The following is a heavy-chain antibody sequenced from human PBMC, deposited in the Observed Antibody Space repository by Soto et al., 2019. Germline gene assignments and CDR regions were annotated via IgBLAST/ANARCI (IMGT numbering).Heavy chain of an antibody. CDR1: GFTFSSYW. J-gene: IGHJ4*02. V-gene: IGHV3-7*03. Sequence: LRLSCAASGFTFSSYWMSWVRQAPGKGLEWVANIKQDGSEKYYVDSVKGRFTISRDNAKNSLYLQMNSLRAEDTAVYYCARVRYAYCSSTSCYTREFDYWGQGTLVTVSS. CDR2: IKQDGSEK. D-gene: IGHD2-2*02. CDR3: ARVRYAYCSSTSCYTREFDY.